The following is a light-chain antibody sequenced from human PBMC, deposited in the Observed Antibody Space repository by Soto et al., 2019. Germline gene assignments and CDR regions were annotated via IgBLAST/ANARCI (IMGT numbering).Light chain of an antibody. J-gene: IGKJ2*01. CDR2: AAS. CDR3: LQNHDYPRT. V-gene: IGKV1-6*01. CDR1: QAIENN. Sequence: AIQMTQSPSFLSASVGDRVSIACRASQAIENNLGWFQQKPGKAPKLLIYAASTLHTGVPSRFSGSGSGTDFTLTISSLQPEDFAVYYCLQNHDYPRTFGQGTKLEIK.